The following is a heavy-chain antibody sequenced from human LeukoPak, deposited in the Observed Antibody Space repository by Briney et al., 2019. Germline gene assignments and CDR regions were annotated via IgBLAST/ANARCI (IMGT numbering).Heavy chain of an antibody. CDR2: IYPGDSDT. CDR1: GYSFTSYW. CDR3: ARQVVGATAVEYYFDY. D-gene: IGHD1-26*01. J-gene: IGHJ4*02. Sequence: GESLKISCKGSGYSFTSYWIGWVRQMPGKGLEWMGIIYPGDSDTRYSPSFQGQVTISADKSISTAYLQWSSLKAPDTAMYYCARQVVGATAVEYYFDYWGQGTLVTVSS. V-gene: IGHV5-51*01.